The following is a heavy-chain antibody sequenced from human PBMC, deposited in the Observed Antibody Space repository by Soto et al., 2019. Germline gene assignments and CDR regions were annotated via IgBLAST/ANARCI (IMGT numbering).Heavy chain of an antibody. CDR2: IIPIFGTA. Sequence: ASVKVSCKASGCTFSSYAISWVRQAPGQGLEWMGGIIPIFGTANYAQKFQGRVTITADESTSTAYMELSSLRSEDTAVYYCASGYVGGPIGYLGQGTLDTVSS. CDR1: GCTFSSYA. CDR3: ASGYVGGPIGY. J-gene: IGHJ4*02. V-gene: IGHV1-69*13. D-gene: IGHD3-16*01.